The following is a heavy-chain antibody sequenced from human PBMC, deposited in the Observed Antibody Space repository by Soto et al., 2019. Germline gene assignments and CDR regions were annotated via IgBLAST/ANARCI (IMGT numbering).Heavy chain of an antibody. Sequence: ASVKVSCKASGYTFTSYDINWVRKATGQGLEWMGWMNPNSGNTGYAQKFQGRVTMTRNTSISTAYMELRSLRSEDTAVYYCARSRNRLGIRNYYYYYGMDVWGQGTTVTVSS. V-gene: IGHV1-8*01. J-gene: IGHJ6*02. CDR1: GYTFTSYD. CDR3: ARSRNRLGIRNYYYYYGMDV. D-gene: IGHD7-27*01. CDR2: MNPNSGNT.